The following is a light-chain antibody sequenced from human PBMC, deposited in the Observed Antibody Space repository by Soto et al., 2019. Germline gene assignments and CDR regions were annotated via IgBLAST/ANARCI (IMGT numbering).Light chain of an antibody. CDR2: EVS. J-gene: IGLJ2*01. CDR1: SSDVGGYNF. Sequence: QSVLTQPASVSGSPGQSITISCTGNSSDVGGYNFVSWYQQYPGEAPKLMIYEVSNRPSGVSNRFSGSKSGNTASLTISGLQAEDEADYYCSSYTSSVTLVFGGGTKLTVL. V-gene: IGLV2-14*01. CDR3: SSYTSSVTLV.